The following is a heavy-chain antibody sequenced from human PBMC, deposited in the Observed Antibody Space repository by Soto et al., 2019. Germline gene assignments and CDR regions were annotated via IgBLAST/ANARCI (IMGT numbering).Heavy chain of an antibody. CDR3: ASHYDSSGYYYRGLDY. CDR2: IIPIFGTA. CDR1: GGTFSSYA. V-gene: IGHV1-69*12. Sequence: QVQLVQSGAEVKKPGSSVKVSCKASGGTFSSYAISWVRQAPGQGLEWMGGIIPIFGTADYAQKFQGRVTITADDSTSTGIRELSSLISEDTAVYYCASHYDSSGYYYRGLDYWGQGTLVTVSS. J-gene: IGHJ4*02. D-gene: IGHD3-22*01.